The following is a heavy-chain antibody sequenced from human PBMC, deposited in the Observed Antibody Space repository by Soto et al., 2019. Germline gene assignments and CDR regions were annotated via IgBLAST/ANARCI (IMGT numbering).Heavy chain of an antibody. CDR2: IIPILGIA. D-gene: IGHD3-10*01. CDR3: ARGGFENAPPTGPKYYYYYTDV. CDR1: GSTFSSYT. Sequence: SVKVSCKASGSTFSSYTISWVRQAPGQRLERMGRIIPILGIASYAQKFQGRVTITADKSTSTAYMELSSLRSEDTAVYYCARGGFENAPPTGPKYYYYYTDVWGKGTMVTVSS. J-gene: IGHJ6*03. V-gene: IGHV1-69*02.